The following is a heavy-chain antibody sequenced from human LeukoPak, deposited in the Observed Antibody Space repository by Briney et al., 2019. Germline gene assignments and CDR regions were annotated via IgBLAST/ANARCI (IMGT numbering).Heavy chain of an antibody. CDR2: INHSGST. Sequence: KSSETLSLTCAVYGGSFSGYYSSWIRQPPGKGLEWIGEINHSGSTNYNPSLKSRVTISVDTSKNQFSLKLSSVTAADTAVYYCARRSSGPRDLDYWGQGTLVTVSS. V-gene: IGHV4-34*01. D-gene: IGHD6-19*01. CDR1: GGSFSGYY. J-gene: IGHJ4*02. CDR3: ARRSSGPRDLDY.